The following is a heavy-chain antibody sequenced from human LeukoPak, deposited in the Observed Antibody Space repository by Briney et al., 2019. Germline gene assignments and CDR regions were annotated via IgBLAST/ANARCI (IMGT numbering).Heavy chain of an antibody. D-gene: IGHD3-22*01. CDR1: GDSISISNYY. V-gene: IGHV4-39*07. CDR3: ARIEDGYYDSSGDWYFDY. Sequence: SETLSLTCTVSGDSISISNYYWGWIRQPPGKGLEWIGSVHYSGSTYYNPSLKSRLTISLDTSKNQFSLKLTYVTAADTAVYYCARIEDGYYDSSGDWYFDYWGQGTLVTVSS. J-gene: IGHJ4*02. CDR2: VHYSGST.